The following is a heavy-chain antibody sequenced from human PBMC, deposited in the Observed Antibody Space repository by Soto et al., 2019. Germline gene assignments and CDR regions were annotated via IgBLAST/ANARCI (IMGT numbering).Heavy chain of an antibody. J-gene: IGHJ6*02. CDR1: GYTFTSYA. CDR3: ARDPALWFGESPSYGMDV. Sequence: QVQLVQSGAEVKKPGASVKVSCKASGYTFTSYAMHWVRQAPGQRLEWMGWINAGNGNTKYSQKFQGRVTITRDTSASTAYMELSSLRSEDTAVYYCARDPALWFGESPSYGMDVWGQGTTVTVSS. CDR2: INAGNGNT. D-gene: IGHD3-10*01. V-gene: IGHV1-3*01.